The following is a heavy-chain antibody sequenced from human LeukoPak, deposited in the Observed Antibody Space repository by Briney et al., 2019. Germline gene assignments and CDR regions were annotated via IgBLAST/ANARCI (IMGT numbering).Heavy chain of an antibody. CDR2: VYYSGST. V-gene: IGHV4-59*01. D-gene: IGHD4-17*01. CDR1: GGSISSYY. J-gene: IGHJ5*02. Sequence: SETLSLTCAVSGGSISSYYWSWIRQPPGKGLDWIGYVYYSGSTNYNPSLKSRVTISVDTSKNQFSLKVTSVTAADTAVYYCARVTGDYVEAWGQGTLVTVSS. CDR3: ARVTGDYVEA.